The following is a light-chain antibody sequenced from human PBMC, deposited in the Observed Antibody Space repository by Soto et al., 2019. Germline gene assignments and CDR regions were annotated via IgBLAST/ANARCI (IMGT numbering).Light chain of an antibody. V-gene: IGKV1-5*03. CDR2: KAS. CDR1: QTISSW. CDR3: QHYNSYSEA. Sequence: IQMTPSPFTLSGSLGDRVTITCRASQTISSWLAWYQQKPGKAPKLLIYKASTLKSGVPSRFSGSGSGTEFTLTISSLQPDDFATNYCQHYNSYSEAFGQATKVDIK. J-gene: IGKJ1*01.